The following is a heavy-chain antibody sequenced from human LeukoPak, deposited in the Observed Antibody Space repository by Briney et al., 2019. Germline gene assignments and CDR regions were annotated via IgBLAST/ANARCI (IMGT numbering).Heavy chain of an antibody. J-gene: IGHJ4*02. CDR2: IIPMLGRA. D-gene: IGHD5-12*01. CDR1: GDSISSYA. Sequence: GASVKASCKASGDSISSYAISWVRQAPGQGLEWMGRIIPMLGRANYAQRFQGRVTITADKSTSTAYMELSSLRSEDTAVYYCARRENYSGYLGPFDSWGQGTLVTVSS. CDR3: ARRENYSGYLGPFDS. V-gene: IGHV1-69*04.